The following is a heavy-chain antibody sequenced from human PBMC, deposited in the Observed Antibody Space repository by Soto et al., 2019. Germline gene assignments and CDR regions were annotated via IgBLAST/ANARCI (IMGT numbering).Heavy chain of an antibody. CDR3: ARELAVPGYWYFDL. J-gene: IGHJ2*01. CDR2: IDTTGGT. CDR1: GFTFSGHD. V-gene: IGHV3-13*04. D-gene: IGHD2-8*02. Sequence: GGSLRLSCEASGFTFSGHDMHWVRQPTGGTLEWVSGIDTTGGTYYPGSVKGRFTISRENAKNSLYLQMNSLRVGDTAVYYCARELAVPGYWYFDLWGRGTLV.